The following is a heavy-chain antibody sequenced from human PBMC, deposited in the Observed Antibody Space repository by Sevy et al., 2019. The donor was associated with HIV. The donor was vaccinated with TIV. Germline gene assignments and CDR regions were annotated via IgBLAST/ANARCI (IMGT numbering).Heavy chain of an antibody. Sequence: ASVRVSCKASGYTFASYGITWVRQAPGQGLEWMGGISNFNSNKKSAQKFQDRLTLTTDTSTSTAFMELTSLRTDDTAVYYCARGISVVATMGVWFDPWGQGTLVTVSS. J-gene: IGHJ5*02. CDR1: GYTFASYG. CDR2: ISNFNSNK. D-gene: IGHD5-12*01. V-gene: IGHV1-18*01. CDR3: ARGISVVATMGVWFDP.